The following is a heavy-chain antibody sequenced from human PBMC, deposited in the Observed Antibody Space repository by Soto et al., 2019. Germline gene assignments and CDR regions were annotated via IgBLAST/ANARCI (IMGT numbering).Heavy chain of an antibody. Sequence: PSETLSLTCAVSGGSFTSNNRWTWVRQPPGQGLEWIGEIYRTGSTNYNPSLESRVTISLDKSENQFSLKVTSLTAADTAVYYCASRDPGTSVDYWGQGTLVTVSS. V-gene: IGHV4-4*02. D-gene: IGHD1-7*01. CDR3: ASRDPGTSVDY. CDR2: IYRTGST. J-gene: IGHJ4*02. CDR1: GGSFTSNNR.